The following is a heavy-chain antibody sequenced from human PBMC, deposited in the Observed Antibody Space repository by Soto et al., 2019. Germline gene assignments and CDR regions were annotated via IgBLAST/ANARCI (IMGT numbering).Heavy chain of an antibody. V-gene: IGHV1-18*01. CDR3: ARHHGPTPSENGFDP. D-gene: IGHD4-17*01. Sequence: QVHLVQSGVEVKTPGASVKVSCPASGYTFFTYDISWVRQAPGQGLEWMGWISTYSGDTKYAQKFQGRVTMTTDTSTTTAYLELRSLRSDDTAVYYCARHHGPTPSENGFDPWGQGTLVTVSS. J-gene: IGHJ5*02. CDR1: GYTFFTYD. CDR2: ISTYSGDT.